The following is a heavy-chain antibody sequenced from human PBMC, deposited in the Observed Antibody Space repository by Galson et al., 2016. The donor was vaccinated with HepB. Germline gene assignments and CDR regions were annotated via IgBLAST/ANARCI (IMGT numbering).Heavy chain of an antibody. D-gene: IGHD6-19*01. V-gene: IGHV6-1*01. CDR3: VKSVWLGRGFVS. CDR1: GDSVSNNIDG. J-gene: IGHJ4*02. Sequence: CAISGDSVSNNIDGWNWIRQSPSRGLEWLGRTYYRSEWRYDYAPSVQSRISINPDTSKNQFSLHLNSVTPEDTAVYYCVKSVWLGRGFVSWGQGTLVTASS. CDR2: TYYRSEWRY.